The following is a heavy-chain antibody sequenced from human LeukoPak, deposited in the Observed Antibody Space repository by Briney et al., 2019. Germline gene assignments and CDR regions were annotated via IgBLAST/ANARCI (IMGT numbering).Heavy chain of an antibody. J-gene: IGHJ4*02. V-gene: IGHV4-59*01. D-gene: IGHD3-22*01. Sequence: PSETLSLTCSISGGSISSYYWSWIRQPPRKGLEWIGYIYYRGSANYNPSLKSRVTISVDTSKNQFSLKLSSVTAADTAVYYCARGADSSGYYSIFYFDYWGQGTLVTVSS. CDR2: IYYRGSA. CDR1: GGSISSYY. CDR3: ARGADSSGYYSIFYFDY.